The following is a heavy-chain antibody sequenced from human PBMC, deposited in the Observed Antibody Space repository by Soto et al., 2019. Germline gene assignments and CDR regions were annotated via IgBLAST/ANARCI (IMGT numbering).Heavy chain of an antibody. D-gene: IGHD6-6*01. CDR2: NYYSGIT. CDR1: GGSISSGGYY. CDR3: SRGSSIAGLYYGMDV. V-gene: IGHV4-31*03. J-gene: IGHJ6*01. Sequence: QVQLQESGPGLVKPSQTLSLTCTVSGGSISSGGYYWTWIRQHPGKGLEWIGYNYYSGITYYNPSIKSRVTIALDTSKNQFSLKLSSVTAADTAVYYCSRGSSIAGLYYGMDVWGQGTTVTVS.